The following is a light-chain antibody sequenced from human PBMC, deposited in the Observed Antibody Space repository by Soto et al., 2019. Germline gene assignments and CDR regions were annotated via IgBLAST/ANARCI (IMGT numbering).Light chain of an antibody. V-gene: IGKV3-20*01. Sequence: EIVLTQSTGTLSLSPGERATLSCRASQSVSGNYLAWYQQKPGQSPRLLIYGSSDKANGIPDRFSGSGSGTAFTLFSTSGQPEDFTVYYCQQYGRSLPYTFGQGTKLEIK. CDR2: GSS. J-gene: IGKJ2*01. CDR3: QQYGRSLPYT. CDR1: QSVSGNY.